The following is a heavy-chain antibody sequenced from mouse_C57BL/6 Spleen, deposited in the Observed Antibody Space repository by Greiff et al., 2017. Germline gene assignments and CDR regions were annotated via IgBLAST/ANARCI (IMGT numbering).Heavy chain of an antibody. CDR2: IHPNSGST. V-gene: IGHV1-64*01. J-gene: IGHJ2*01. Sequence: QVQLQQPGAELVKPGASVKLSCKASGYTFTSYWMHWVKQRPGQGLEWIGMIHPNSGSTNYNEKFKSKDTLTVDKSSSTAYMQLSSLTSEDSAVYYCARVGTTEWDWGQGTTLTVSS. D-gene: IGHD1-1*01. CDR3: ARVGTTEWD. CDR1: GYTFTSYW.